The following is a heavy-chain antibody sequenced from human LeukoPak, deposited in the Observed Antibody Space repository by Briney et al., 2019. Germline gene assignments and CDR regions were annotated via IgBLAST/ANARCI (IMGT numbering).Heavy chain of an antibody. Sequence: PSETLSLTCTVSGGSISSYYWSWIRQPPGKGLEWIGYIYYSGSTNYNPSLKSRVTISVDTSKNQFSLKLSSVTAADTAVYYCARVRTRGGYNFDYWGQGTLVTVSS. J-gene: IGHJ4*02. CDR1: GGSISSYY. CDR3: ARVRTRGGYNFDY. CDR2: IYYSGST. D-gene: IGHD3-22*01. V-gene: IGHV4-59*01.